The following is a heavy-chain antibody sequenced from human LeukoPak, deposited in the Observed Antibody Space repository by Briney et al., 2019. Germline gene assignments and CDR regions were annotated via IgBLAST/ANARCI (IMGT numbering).Heavy chain of an antibody. J-gene: IGHJ4*02. V-gene: IGHV3-23*01. CDR1: GFTFSTFA. CDR2: IFPSGGEI. Sequence: PGGSLRLSCAASGFTFSTFAMLWVRQPPGKGLEWVSSIFPSGGEIHYADSVRGRFTISRDNSKSILSLQMNSLRAEDTAVYYCAKEDDILTGYCDYWGQGTLVTVSS. CDR3: AKEDDILTGYCDY. D-gene: IGHD3-9*01.